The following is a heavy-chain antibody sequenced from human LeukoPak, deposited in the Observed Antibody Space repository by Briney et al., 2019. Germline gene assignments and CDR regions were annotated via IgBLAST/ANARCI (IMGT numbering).Heavy chain of an antibody. V-gene: IGHV4-39*07. CDR2: IYYSGST. Sequence: SETLSLTCTVSGGSISSSSYYWGWIRQPPGKGLEWIGSIYYSGSTYYTPSLKSRVTISVDTSKNQFSLKLSSVTAADTAVYYCARTGEYSSSWYSGFDPWGQGTLVTVSS. CDR3: ARTGEYSSSWYSGFDP. CDR1: GGSISSSSYY. D-gene: IGHD6-13*01. J-gene: IGHJ5*02.